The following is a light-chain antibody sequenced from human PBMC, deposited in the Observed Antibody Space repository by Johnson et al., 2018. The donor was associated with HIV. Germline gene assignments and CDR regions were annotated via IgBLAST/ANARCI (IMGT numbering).Light chain of an antibody. Sequence: QSVLTQPPSVSAAPGQKVTISCSGSSSNIGNNYVSWYQQLPGTAPKLLIYDNHKRPSGIPDRFSGSKSGTSATLGITGLQTGDEADYYCGTWDSSLSRYVFDTGTKVTVL. V-gene: IGLV1-51*01. CDR3: GTWDSSLSRYV. CDR1: SSNIGNNY. J-gene: IGLJ1*01. CDR2: DNH.